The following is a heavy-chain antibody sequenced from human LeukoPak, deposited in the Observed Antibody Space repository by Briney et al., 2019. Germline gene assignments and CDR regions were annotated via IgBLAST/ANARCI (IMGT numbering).Heavy chain of an antibody. Sequence: ASVKVSCKASGGTFSSYAISWVRQAPGQGLEWMGRIIPIFGTANYAQKFQGRVTITADKSTSTAYMELSSLRSEDTAVYYCARGEYCSSTSCYHYYYYYMDVWGKGTTVTVS. CDR2: IIPIFGTA. J-gene: IGHJ6*03. CDR1: GGTFSSYA. CDR3: ARGEYCSSTSCYHYYYYYMDV. V-gene: IGHV1-69*06. D-gene: IGHD2-2*01.